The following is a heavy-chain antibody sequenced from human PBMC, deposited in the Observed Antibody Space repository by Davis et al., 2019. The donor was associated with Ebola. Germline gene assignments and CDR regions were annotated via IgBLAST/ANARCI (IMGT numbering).Heavy chain of an antibody. CDR1: GYSFSYYW. Sequence: GESLKISCQGSGYSFSYYWIGWVRQMPGKGLEWMGLIYPADSDTRYSPTFQGQVTISVDKSINTAYLQWSSLKASDTGMYYCAGRMVNYYDSSGHIRDYWGQGTLVTVSS. CDR2: IYPADSDT. J-gene: IGHJ4*02. V-gene: IGHV5-51*01. CDR3: AGRMVNYYDSSGHIRDY. D-gene: IGHD3-22*01.